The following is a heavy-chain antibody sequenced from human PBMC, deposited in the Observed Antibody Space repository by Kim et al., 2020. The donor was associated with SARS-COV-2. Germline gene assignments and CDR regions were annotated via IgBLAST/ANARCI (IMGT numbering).Heavy chain of an antibody. CDR3: ARDIYYYYYGMDV. CDR1: GGSISSSSYY. J-gene: IGHJ6*02. Sequence: SETLSLTCTVSGGSISSSSYYGGWIRQPPGKGLEWIGSIYYSGSTYYNPSLKSRVTISVDTSKNQFSLKLSSVTAADTAVYYCARDIYYYYYGMDVWGQGTTVTVSS. CDR2: IYYSGST. V-gene: IGHV4-39*02.